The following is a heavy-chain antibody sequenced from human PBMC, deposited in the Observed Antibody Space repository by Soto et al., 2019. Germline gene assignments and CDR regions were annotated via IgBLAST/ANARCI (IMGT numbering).Heavy chain of an antibody. CDR2: IIPIFGTA. Sequence: SVKVSCKASGGTFSSYAISWVRQAPGQGLEWMGGIIPIFGTANYAQKFQGRVTITADESTSTAYMELSSLRSEDTAVYYCARENDCSSTICAQASYYYYGMDVPGQATTVTVSS. CDR3: ARENDCSSTICAQASYYYYGMDV. J-gene: IGHJ6*02. D-gene: IGHD2-2*01. CDR1: GGTFSSYA. V-gene: IGHV1-69*13.